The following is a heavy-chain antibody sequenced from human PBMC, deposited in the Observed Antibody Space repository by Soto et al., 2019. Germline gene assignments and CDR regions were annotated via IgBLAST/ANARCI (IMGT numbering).Heavy chain of an antibody. CDR2: NSAHNGNT. V-gene: IGHV1-18*01. CDR1: GYTFTSYG. D-gene: IGHD1-1*01. J-gene: IGHJ4*02. CDR3: ARGRYGDY. Sequence: QVHLVQSGAEVKKPGASVKVSCKASGYTFTSYGITWVRQAPGQGLEWMGWNSAHNGNTDYAQKLQGRVIVTRDTSTSTAYMELRSLRSDDTAMYYCARGRYGDYWGQGALVTVSS.